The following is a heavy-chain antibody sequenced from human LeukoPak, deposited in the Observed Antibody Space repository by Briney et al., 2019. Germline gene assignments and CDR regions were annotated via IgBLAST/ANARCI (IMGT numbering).Heavy chain of an antibody. J-gene: IGHJ5*02. CDR1: GFTFSTYD. CDR2: ISSSGSYI. Sequence: PGGSLRLACAASGFTFSTYDMDWVRQAPGKGLEWVSSISSSGSYIYYADSVRGRFTISRDNAKNSLYLQMNSLRAEDTAVYYCARGWFDPWGQGTLVTVSS. CDR3: ARGWFDP. V-gene: IGHV3-21*01.